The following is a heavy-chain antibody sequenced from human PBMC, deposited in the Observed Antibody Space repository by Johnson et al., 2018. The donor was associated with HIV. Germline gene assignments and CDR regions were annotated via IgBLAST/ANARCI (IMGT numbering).Heavy chain of an antibody. J-gene: IGHJ3*02. Sequence: QVQLVESGGGVVQPGRSLRLSCAASGFTFSTYGMHWVRQAPGKGLEWVAVMWYDVSNKYYADSVKGRFTISRDNSKNTLYLQMNSLRAEDTAVYYCVRGRLYSMGWTHGGAFYIWGPGTMVAVSS. CDR1: GFTFSTYG. V-gene: IGHV3-30*19. CDR2: MWYDVSNK. D-gene: IGHD6-19*01. CDR3: VRGRLYSMGWTHGGAFYI.